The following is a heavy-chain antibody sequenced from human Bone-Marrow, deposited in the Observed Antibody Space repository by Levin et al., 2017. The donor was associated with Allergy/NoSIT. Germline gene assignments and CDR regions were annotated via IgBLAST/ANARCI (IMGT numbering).Heavy chain of an antibody. V-gene: IGHV3-48*03. J-gene: IGHJ4*02. CDR2: ISSSGSTI. D-gene: IGHD4-17*01. CDR1: GFTFSSYE. CDR3: ARGGFEVTTTKDPDPLRDY. Sequence: GESLKISCAASGFTFSSYEMNWVRQAPGKGLEWVSYISSSGSTIYYADSVKGRFTISRDNAKNSLYLQMNSLRAEDTAVYYCARGGFEVTTTKDPDPLRDYWGEGTLVTVSS.